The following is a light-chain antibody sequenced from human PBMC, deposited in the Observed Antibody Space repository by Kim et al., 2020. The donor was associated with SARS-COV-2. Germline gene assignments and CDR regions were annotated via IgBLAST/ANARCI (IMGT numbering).Light chain of an antibody. CDR1: SSDVGGYNY. J-gene: IGLJ2*01. CDR3: SSYAGSKVA. Sequence: QSALTQPPSASGSPGQSVTISCTGTSSDVGGYNYVSWYQQHPGKAPKLMIYEVSKRPSGVPDRFSGSKSGITAFLTVSGLQAEDEADYYCSSYAGSKVAFGGGTQLTVL. CDR2: EVS. V-gene: IGLV2-8*01.